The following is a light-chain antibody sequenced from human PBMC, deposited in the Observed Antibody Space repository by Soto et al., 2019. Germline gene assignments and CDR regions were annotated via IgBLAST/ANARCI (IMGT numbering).Light chain of an antibody. CDR3: QQYNSYSWT. J-gene: IGKJ1*01. Sequence: DIQMTQSPSTLSASVGDRVTITCRASQSISSWLAWYQQKPGKAPKLLIYDASSLESGVPSRFISSGSGTEFTLTISSLQPDDFATYYCQQYNSYSWTFGQGTKVEIK. V-gene: IGKV1-5*01. CDR2: DAS. CDR1: QSISSW.